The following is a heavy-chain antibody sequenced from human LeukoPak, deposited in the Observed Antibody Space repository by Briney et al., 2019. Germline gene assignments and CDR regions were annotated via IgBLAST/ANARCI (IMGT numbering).Heavy chain of an antibody. J-gene: IGHJ4*02. CDR3: ARFPTGFDY. CDR1: GFTLSKYW. CDR2: IKEDGSEK. Sequence: PGGSLRLSCAASGFTLSKYWMSWLRQAPGKGLEWVASIKEDGSEKYYVDSVKGRFTISRDNAKNSLNLQMNSLRAEDTAMYYCARFPTGFDYWGQGTLVTVSS. D-gene: IGHD4-17*01. V-gene: IGHV3-7*05.